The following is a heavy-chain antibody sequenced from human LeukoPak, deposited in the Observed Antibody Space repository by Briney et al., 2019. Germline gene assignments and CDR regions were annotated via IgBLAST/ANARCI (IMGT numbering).Heavy chain of an antibody. CDR3: ARGPTVDTPMVLGY. Sequence: ASVKVSCKASGGTFSSYAISWVRQAPGQGLEWMGGIIPIFGTANYAQKFQGRVTITTDESTSKAYMELSRLKSDDTAIYYCARGPTVDTPMVLGYWGQGTLVTVSS. CDR2: IIPIFGTA. D-gene: IGHD5-18*01. CDR1: GGTFSSYA. V-gene: IGHV1-69*05. J-gene: IGHJ4*02.